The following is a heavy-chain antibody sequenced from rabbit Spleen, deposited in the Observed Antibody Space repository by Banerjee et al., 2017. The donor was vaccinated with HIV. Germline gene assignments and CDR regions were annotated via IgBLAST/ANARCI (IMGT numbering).Heavy chain of an antibody. V-gene: IGHV1S40*01. CDR2: INIITNRA. J-gene: IGHJ4*01. CDR1: GLDFSVGDV. Sequence: QSLEESGGGLVKPGASLTLTCKASGLDFSVGDVMCWVRQAPGKGLEWIGCINIITNRAVYANWASGRFTFSKTSSTTVTLQMTSLTAADTATYFCARGYSATDSRYFNLWGQGTLVTVS. D-gene: IGHD4-1*01. CDR3: ARGYSATDSRYFNL.